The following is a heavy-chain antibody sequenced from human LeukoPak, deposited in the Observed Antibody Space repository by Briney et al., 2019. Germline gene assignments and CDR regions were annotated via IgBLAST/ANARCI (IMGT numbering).Heavy chain of an antibody. D-gene: IGHD3-3*01. V-gene: IGHV4-4*07. Sequence: SKTLSLTCTVSGGSISSYYWSWIRQPAGKGLEWIGRIYTSGSTNYNPSLKSRVTMSVDTSKNQFSLKLSSVTAADTAVYYCARDVPSHLRFLPDAFDIWGQGTMVTVSS. J-gene: IGHJ3*02. CDR3: ARDVPSHLRFLPDAFDI. CDR2: IYTSGST. CDR1: GGSISSYY.